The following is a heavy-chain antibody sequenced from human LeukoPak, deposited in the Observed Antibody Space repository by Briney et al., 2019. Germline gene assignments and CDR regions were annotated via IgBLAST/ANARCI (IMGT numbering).Heavy chain of an antibody. J-gene: IGHJ4*02. V-gene: IGHV4-4*02. D-gene: IGHD6-13*01. CDR3: ARVPSSGSSYQRIIDY. CDR1: GGSISSSNW. CDR2: IYHSGST. Sequence: SETLSLTCAVSGGSISSSNWWSWVRQPPGKGLEWIGEIYHSGSTNYNPSLKSRVTISVDKSKNQFSLKLSSVTAADTAVYYCARVPSSGSSYQRIIDYWGQGTLVTVSS.